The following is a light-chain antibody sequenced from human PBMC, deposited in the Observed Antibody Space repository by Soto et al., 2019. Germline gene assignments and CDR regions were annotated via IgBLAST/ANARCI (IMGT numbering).Light chain of an antibody. Sequence: IVLTQSPCTLSLSPGERATLSCRASQSVSSSYLAWYQQKPGQAPRLLIYGASSRATGIPDRFSGSGSGTDFTLTISRLEPEDFAVYYCQQYGSSVITFGQGTRLEIK. CDR3: QQYGSSVIT. V-gene: IGKV3-20*01. J-gene: IGKJ5*01. CDR2: GAS. CDR1: QSVSSSY.